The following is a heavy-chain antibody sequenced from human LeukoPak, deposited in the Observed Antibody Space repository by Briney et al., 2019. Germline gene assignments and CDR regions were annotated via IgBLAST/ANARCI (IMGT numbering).Heavy chain of an antibody. CDR2: PSWNSGST. CDR1: SFTFDDYT. D-gene: IGHD6-13*01. V-gene: IGHV3-9*01. J-gene: IGHJ6*03. Sequence: LRFSCAASSFTFDDYTMHRHRQAPGKGLKWVFGPSWNSGSTGYADSVKSRFTIARDNAKNSLYLQMNSLRAEDTALYYCAKDLYSSSWYYYYMDVWGKGTTVTVSS. CDR3: AKDLYSSSWYYYYMDV.